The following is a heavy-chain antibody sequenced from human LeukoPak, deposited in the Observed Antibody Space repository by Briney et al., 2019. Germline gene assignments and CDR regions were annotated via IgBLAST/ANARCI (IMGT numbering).Heavy chain of an antibody. J-gene: IGHJ5*02. CDR1: GFTFSSYA. Sequence: PGGSLRLSCAASGFTFSSYAMHWVRQAPGKGLDYVSAISSNGGSTYYANSVKGRFTISRDNSKNTLYLQMGSLRAEDMAVYYCARSRHIVVVTAPPIFDPWGQGTLVTVSS. V-gene: IGHV3-64*01. CDR2: ISSNGGST. CDR3: ARSRHIVVVTAPPIFDP. D-gene: IGHD2-21*02.